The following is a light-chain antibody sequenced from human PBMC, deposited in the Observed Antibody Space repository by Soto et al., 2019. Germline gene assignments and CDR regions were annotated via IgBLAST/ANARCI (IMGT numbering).Light chain of an antibody. CDR3: EYYGSSIT. V-gene: IGKV3-20*01. CDR1: QSVSNNY. J-gene: IGKJ4*01. Sequence: IVMTQSPAILSVSPGERATLSCRASQSVSNNYLAWYQQKPGQAPRLLIYGASNRATGIPDRFSGSGSGTDFTLTFSRLEPEDFAVYYCEYYGSSITFGGGTKVDIK. CDR2: GAS.